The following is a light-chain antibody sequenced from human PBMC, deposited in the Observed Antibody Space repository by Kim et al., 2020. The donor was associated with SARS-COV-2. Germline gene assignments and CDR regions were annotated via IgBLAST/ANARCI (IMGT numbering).Light chain of an antibody. J-gene: IGLJ2*01. CDR1: SCNIGSNY. CDR2: GNN. V-gene: IGLV1-47*01. CDR3: AAWDDSLSGPV. Sequence: GQGVTISCAGSSCNIGSNYVYWYQQLPGRAPTLLIYGNNQRPSGVPDRFSGSRSGTSASLAISGLRSEDEADYYCAAWDDSLSGPVFGGGTQLTVL.